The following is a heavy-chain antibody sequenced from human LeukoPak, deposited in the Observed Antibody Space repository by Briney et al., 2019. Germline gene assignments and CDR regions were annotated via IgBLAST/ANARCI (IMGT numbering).Heavy chain of an antibody. V-gene: IGHV3-23*01. D-gene: IGHD3-10*01. CDR2: ISGSGGST. J-gene: IGHJ4*02. CDR3: AKDLVTMVRGVTSFDY. CDR1: GFTFSSYA. Sequence: PGGSLRLSCAASGFTFSSYAMSWVRQAPGKGLEWVSAISGSGGSTYYADSVKGRFTISRDNSKNTLYLQMNSLRAEGTAVYYCAKDLVTMVRGVTSFDYWGQGTLVTVSS.